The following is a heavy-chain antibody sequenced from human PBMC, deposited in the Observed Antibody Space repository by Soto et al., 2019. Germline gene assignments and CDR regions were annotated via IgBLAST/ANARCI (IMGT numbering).Heavy chain of an antibody. CDR3: ARVYLPTEMIFDY. CDR1: GFTVSSNY. J-gene: IGHJ4*02. CDR2: IYSGGST. V-gene: IGHV3-53*01. Sequence: PGGSLRLSCAASGFTVSSNYMSWVRQAPGKGLEWVSVIYSGGSTYYADSVKGRFTISRDNSKNTLYLQMNSLRAEDTAVYYCARVYLPTEMIFDYWGQGTLVTVSS. D-gene: IGHD3-22*01.